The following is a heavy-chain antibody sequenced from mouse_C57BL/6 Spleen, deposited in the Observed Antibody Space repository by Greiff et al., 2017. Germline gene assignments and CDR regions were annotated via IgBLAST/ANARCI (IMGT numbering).Heavy chain of an antibody. Sequence: VQLQQPGAELVRPGSSVKLSCKASGYTFTSYWMDWVKQRPGQGLEWIGNIYPSDSETHYNQKFKDKATLTVDKSSSTAYMQLSSLTSDDSAVYYCARSYGSSCGGFAYWGQGTLVTVSA. J-gene: IGHJ3*01. D-gene: IGHD1-1*01. CDR2: IYPSDSET. CDR1: GYTFTSYW. CDR3: ARSYGSSCGGFAY. V-gene: IGHV1-61*01.